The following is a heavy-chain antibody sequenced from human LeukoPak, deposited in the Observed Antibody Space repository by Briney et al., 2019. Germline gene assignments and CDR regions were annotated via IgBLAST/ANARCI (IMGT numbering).Heavy chain of an antibody. CDR2: IYNSGTI. Sequence: SETLSLTCNVSGDSFSRYYWNWIRQPPGKRLEWIGCIYNSGTIKYSPSLRSRAAISIDTSKDQFSLQLSSVIAADTAVYYCARPTTVTGGAQDYWGQGTLVTVSS. CDR1: GDSFSRYY. J-gene: IGHJ4*02. V-gene: IGHV4-59*01. CDR3: ARPTTVTGGAQDY. D-gene: IGHD4-11*01.